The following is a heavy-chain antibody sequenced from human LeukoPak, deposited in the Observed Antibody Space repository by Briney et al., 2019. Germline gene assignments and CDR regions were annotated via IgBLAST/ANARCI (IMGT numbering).Heavy chain of an antibody. CDR1: EFTVSSNY. D-gene: IGHD4-17*01. CDR3: ARGDYGDYPDAFDI. Sequence: GGSLRLSCAASEFTVSSNYMSWVRQAPGKGLEWVANIKQDGSEKYYVDSVKGRFTISRDNAKNSLYLQMNSLRAEDTAVYYCARGDYGDYPDAFDIWGQGTMVTVSS. J-gene: IGHJ3*02. V-gene: IGHV3-7*04. CDR2: IKQDGSEK.